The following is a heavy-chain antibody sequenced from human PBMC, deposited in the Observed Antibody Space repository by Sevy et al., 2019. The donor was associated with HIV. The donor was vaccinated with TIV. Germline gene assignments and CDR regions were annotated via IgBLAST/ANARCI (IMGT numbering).Heavy chain of an antibody. V-gene: IGHV4-34*01. Sequence: SETLSLTCAVYGGSFSGYYWSWMRRPPGKGLEWIGEINHSGSTNYSPSLKSRVTISVDTSKNQLSLKLTSVTAADTGVYFCARGHVGSYVYYYYYGMDVWGQGTPVTVSS. CDR2: INHSGST. J-gene: IGHJ6*02. CDR1: GGSFSGYY. CDR3: ARGHVGSYVYYYYYGMDV. D-gene: IGHD5-18*01.